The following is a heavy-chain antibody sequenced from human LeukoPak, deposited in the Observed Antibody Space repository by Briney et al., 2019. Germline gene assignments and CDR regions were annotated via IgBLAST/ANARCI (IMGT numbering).Heavy chain of an antibody. D-gene: IGHD3-10*01. CDR3: ARVEEGYGSGRRENYFYYCMDV. Sequence: SETLSLTCTVSSGSISTSNYYWGWVRQPPGKALEWIGYIHYTGSTNYNPSLKSRVTISVDTSKNQFSLKLSSVTAADTAVYYCARVEEGYGSGRRENYFYYCMDVWGKGTTVTISS. V-gene: IGHV4-61*05. CDR2: IHYTGST. CDR1: SGSISTSNYY. J-gene: IGHJ6*03.